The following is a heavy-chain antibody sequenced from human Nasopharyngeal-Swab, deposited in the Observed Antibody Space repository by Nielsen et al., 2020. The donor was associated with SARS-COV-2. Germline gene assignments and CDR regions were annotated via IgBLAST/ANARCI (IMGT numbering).Heavy chain of an antibody. D-gene: IGHD6-13*01. Sequence: WMRGPPGKGLEWIGSIYYSGSTYYNPSLKGRVTISEDTSKNQFSLNLSSVTAADTAVYYCARPEPYSSRDDYWGQGTLVTVSS. J-gene: IGHJ4*02. CDR2: IYYSGST. V-gene: IGHV4-39*01. CDR3: ARPEPYSSRDDY.